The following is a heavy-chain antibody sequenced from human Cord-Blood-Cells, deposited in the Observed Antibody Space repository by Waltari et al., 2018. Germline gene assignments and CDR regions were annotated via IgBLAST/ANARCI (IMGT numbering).Heavy chain of an antibody. J-gene: IGHJ3*02. V-gene: IGHV4-39*01. CDR3: ARHAGEGGAFDI. Sequence: IRQPPGKGLEWIGSIYYSGSTYYNPSLKSRVTISVDTSKNQFSLKLSSVTAADTAVYYCARHAGEGGAFDIWGQGTMVTVSS. D-gene: IGHD7-27*01. CDR2: IYYSGST.